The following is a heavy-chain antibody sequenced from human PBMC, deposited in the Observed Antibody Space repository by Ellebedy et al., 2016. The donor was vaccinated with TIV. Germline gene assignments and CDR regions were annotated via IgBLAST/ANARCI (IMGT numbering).Heavy chain of an antibody. D-gene: IGHD3-3*01. J-gene: IGHJ6*02. CDR3: ATREWQDPMDV. CDR1: GHSFTSYG. CDR2: INTGNDNT. Sequence: ASVKVSCXASGHSFTSYGIHWVRQAPGQSLEWMGWINTGNDNTKYSQTFQGRVTISRDTSATTAYMELSSLMSEDTAVYYCATREWQDPMDVWGQGTTVTVSS. V-gene: IGHV1-3*04.